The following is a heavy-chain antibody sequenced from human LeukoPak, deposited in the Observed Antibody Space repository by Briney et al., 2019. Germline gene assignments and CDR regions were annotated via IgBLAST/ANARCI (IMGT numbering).Heavy chain of an antibody. CDR2: IYYSGST. CDR1: GGSISSSNW. V-gene: IGHV4-4*02. D-gene: IGHD1-14*01. Sequence: SETLSLTCAVSGGSISSSNWWSWVRQPPGKGLEWIGEIYYSGSTNYNPSVKSRVTISVDTSKNQFSLKLSSVTAADTAVYYCARSPGIRRGFDPWGQGTLVTVSS. J-gene: IGHJ5*02. CDR3: ARSPGIRRGFDP.